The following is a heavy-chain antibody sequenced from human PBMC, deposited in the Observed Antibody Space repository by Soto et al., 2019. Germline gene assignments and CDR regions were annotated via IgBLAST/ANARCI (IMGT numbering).Heavy chain of an antibody. V-gene: IGHV2-5*01. Sequence: QITLKESGPTLVKPTQTLTLTCTFSGFSLSTSGVGVGWIRQPPGKALEWLALIYWNDDKRYSPSLKSRLTIAKDTSKNQVVLNMTNMDPVDTDTYFCARIPRYSNYVDYWGHGTLVTVSS. J-gene: IGHJ4*03. CDR3: ARIPRYSNYVDY. D-gene: IGHD4-4*01. CDR1: GFSLSTSGVG. CDR2: IYWNDDK.